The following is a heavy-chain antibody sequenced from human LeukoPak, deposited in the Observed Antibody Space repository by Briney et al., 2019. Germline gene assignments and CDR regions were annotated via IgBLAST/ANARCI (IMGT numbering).Heavy chain of an antibody. J-gene: IGHJ4*02. V-gene: IGHV4-59*08. D-gene: IGHD5-24*01. CDR1: GDSINSYY. Sequence: PSETLSLTCTVSGDSINSYYWSWIRQPPGKGLEWIGYIYYSGSINYNPSLKSRVSISVDTSRNQFSLKLSSVTAADTAVYYCARGGDGYNSYYFDYWGQGTLVTVSS. CDR2: IYYSGSI. CDR3: ARGGDGYNSYYFDY.